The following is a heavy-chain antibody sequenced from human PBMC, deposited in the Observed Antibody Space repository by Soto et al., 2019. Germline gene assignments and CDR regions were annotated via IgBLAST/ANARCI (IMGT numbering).Heavy chain of an antibody. CDR2: IIPIFGTA. D-gene: IGHD6-25*01. Sequence: AVKVSCKASGGTFGSYAISWVRQAPGQGLEWMGGIIPIFGTANYAQKFQGRVTITADESTSTAYMELSSLRSEDTAVYYCARERRRYSSGQGGYFDYWGQGTLVTVSS. CDR3: ARERRRYSSGQGGYFDY. V-gene: IGHV1-69*13. CDR1: GGTFGSYA. J-gene: IGHJ4*02.